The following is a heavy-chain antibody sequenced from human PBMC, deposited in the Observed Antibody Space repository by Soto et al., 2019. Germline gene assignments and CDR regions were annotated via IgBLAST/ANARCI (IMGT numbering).Heavy chain of an antibody. J-gene: IGHJ4*02. CDR3: ARGGYSSSWLPYYFDY. D-gene: IGHD6-13*01. V-gene: IGHV1-2*04. CDR1: GYTFTGYY. CDR2: INPNSGGT. Sequence: QVQLVQSGAEVKKPGASVKVSCKASGYTFTGYYMHWVRQAPGQGLEWMGWINPNSGGTNYAQKLQGWVTMTRDTSISTAYMELSRLRSDDTAVYYCARGGYSSSWLPYYFDYWGQGTLVTVSS.